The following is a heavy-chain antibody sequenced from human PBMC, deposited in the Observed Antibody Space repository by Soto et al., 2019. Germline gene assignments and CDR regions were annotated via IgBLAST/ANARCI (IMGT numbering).Heavy chain of an antibody. Sequence: PSETLSLTCTVSGGSISSGGDYWSWIRQHPGKGLEWIGYIYYSGSTYYNPSLKSRVTISVDTSKNQFSLKLSSVTAADTAVYYCARDQVAIAAAGTNNGFDPWGQGTLVTVSS. CDR2: IYYSGST. V-gene: IGHV4-31*03. CDR3: ARDQVAIAAAGTNNGFDP. CDR1: GGSISSGGDY. D-gene: IGHD6-13*01. J-gene: IGHJ5*02.